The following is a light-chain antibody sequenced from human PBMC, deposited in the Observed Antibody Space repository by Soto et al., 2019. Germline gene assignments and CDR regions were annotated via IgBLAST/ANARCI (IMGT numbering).Light chain of an antibody. CDR2: EVS. Sequence: QSVLTQPASVSGSPGQSITISCTGTSSDVGAYDYVSWYQQHPGKAPKVMIYEVSNWPSGVSNRFSGSKSGNTASLTISWLQAEDEAEYHCSSYTTSSTLVFGTGTKVTVL. CDR1: SSDVGAYDY. CDR3: SSYTTSSTLV. V-gene: IGLV2-14*01. J-gene: IGLJ1*01.